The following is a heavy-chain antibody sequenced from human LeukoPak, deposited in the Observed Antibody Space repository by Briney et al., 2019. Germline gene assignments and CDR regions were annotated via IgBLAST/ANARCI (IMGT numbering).Heavy chain of an antibody. CDR2: FDPEDGET. V-gene: IGHV1-24*01. CDR3: ATVSPFWSGYYRSYNWFDP. J-gene: IGHJ5*02. D-gene: IGHD3-3*01. Sequence: ASVKVSCKVSGYTLTELSMHWVRQAPGKELEWMGGFDPEDGETIYAQKFQGRVTMTEDTSTDTAYMELSSLRSEDTAVYYCATVSPFWSGYYRSYNWFDPWGQGTLVTVSS. CDR1: GYTLTELS.